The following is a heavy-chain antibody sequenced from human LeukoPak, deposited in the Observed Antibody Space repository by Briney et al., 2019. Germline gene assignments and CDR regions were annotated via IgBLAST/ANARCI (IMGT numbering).Heavy chain of an antibody. CDR1: GFTFRSNL. Sequence: PGGSLRLSCAASGFTFRSNLMSWVRQPPGKGLEWVATMKHDENEKYYLASVKGRFTISRDNAKNSLDLHMTSLRAEDTAVYYCATWGTPGFDFWGQGTLVTVSS. J-gene: IGHJ4*02. CDR2: MKHDENEK. V-gene: IGHV3-7*03. D-gene: IGHD1-14*01. CDR3: ATWGTPGFDF.